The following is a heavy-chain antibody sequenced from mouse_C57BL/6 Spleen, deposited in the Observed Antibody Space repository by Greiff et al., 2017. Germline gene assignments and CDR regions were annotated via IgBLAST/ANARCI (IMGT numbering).Heavy chain of an antibody. Sequence: EVQLQQSGPELVKPGASVKISCKASGYTFTDYYMNWVKQSHGKSLEWIGDINPNNGGTSYNQKFKGKATLTVDKSSSPAYMELRSLTSEDSAVYYCARSTTVVKDYWGQGTTLTVSS. D-gene: IGHD1-1*01. CDR2: INPNNGGT. J-gene: IGHJ2*01. CDR3: ARSTTVVKDY. V-gene: IGHV1-26*01. CDR1: GYTFTDYY.